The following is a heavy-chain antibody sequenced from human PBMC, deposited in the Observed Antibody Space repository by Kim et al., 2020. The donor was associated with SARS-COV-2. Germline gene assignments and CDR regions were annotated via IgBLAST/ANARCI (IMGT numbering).Heavy chain of an antibody. V-gene: IGHV1-8*01. J-gene: IGHJ6*02. Sequence: ASVKVSCKASGYTFTSYDINWVRQATGQGLEWMGWMNPNSGNTGYAKKFQGRVTMTRNTSISTAYMELSSLRSEDTAVYYCARGRSFDWLLNLYYYYGMDVWGQGTTVTVSS. CDR1: GYTFTSYD. CDR2: MNPNSGNT. CDR3: ARGRSFDWLLNLYYYYGMDV. D-gene: IGHD3-9*01.